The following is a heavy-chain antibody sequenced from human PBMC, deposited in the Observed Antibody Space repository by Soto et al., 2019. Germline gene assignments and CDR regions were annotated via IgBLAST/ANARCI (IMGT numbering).Heavy chain of an antibody. V-gene: IGHV3-23*01. J-gene: IGHJ5*02. CDR1: GFTFSSYA. D-gene: IGHD6-19*01. CDR2: VSGSGGST. Sequence: EVQLLESGGGLVQPGGSLRLSCAASGFTFSSYAMSWVRQAPGKGLEWVSAVSGSGGSTYYADSVKGRFTISRDNSKNTLYLQTNSLRGEDTAVYYCAKGTGFAVAPYWFDPGGQGSLVTVSS. CDR3: AKGTGFAVAPYWFDP.